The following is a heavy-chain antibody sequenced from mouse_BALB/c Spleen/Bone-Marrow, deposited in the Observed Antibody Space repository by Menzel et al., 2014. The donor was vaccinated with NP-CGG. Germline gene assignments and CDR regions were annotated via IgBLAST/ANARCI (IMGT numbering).Heavy chain of an antibody. Sequence: EVKVVESGTVLARPGAAVKMSCKASGYTFSNYWMHWVKQRPGQGLEWIGTIYPGNSDTTYNQKSKGKAKLTAVTSTSTAYMELSSLTNEDSAVYYCTTLARSDFDYWGQGTTLTVSS. J-gene: IGHJ2*01. V-gene: IGHV1-5*01. CDR2: IYPGNSDT. CDR3: TTLARSDFDY. CDR1: GYTFSNYW. D-gene: IGHD3-1*01.